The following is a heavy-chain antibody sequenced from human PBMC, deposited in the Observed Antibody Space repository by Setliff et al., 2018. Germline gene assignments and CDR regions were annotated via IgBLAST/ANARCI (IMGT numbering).Heavy chain of an antibody. Sequence: GASVKVSCKASGYPFTNYGLTWVRQAPGQGLEWMGWISGHNGHTKYAQNVQGRVTVTTETSTSTAFMELTSLTSDDTAVYYCARADYSSALHYFDYWAWERWSPSPQ. V-gene: IGHV1-18*01. CDR2: ISGHNGHT. D-gene: IGHD2-2*01. J-gene: IGHJ4*02. CDR3: ARADYSSALHYFDY. CDR1: GYPFTNYG.